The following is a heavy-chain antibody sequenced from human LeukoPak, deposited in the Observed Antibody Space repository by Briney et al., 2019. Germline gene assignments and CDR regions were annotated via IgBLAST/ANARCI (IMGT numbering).Heavy chain of an antibody. V-gene: IGHV5-51*01. CDR1: GYSFTSYW. J-gene: IGHJ6*02. D-gene: IGHD2-21*02. CDR2: IYPGDSDT. CDR3: ARSQNCGGDCYSYYYYGMDV. Sequence: GESLKISCKGSGYSFTSYWIGWVRQMPGKGLEWMGVIYPGDSDTRYSPSFQGQVTISADKSISTAYLQWSSLKASDTAMYYCARSQNCGGDCYSYYYYGMDVWGRGTPVTVSS.